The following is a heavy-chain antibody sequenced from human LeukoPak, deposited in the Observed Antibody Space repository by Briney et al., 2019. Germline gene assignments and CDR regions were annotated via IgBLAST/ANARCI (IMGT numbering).Heavy chain of an antibody. Sequence: PGGSLRLSCAASGFTFSSYAMSWVRQAPGKGLEWVSAISGSGGSTYYADSVKGRFTISRDNSKNTLYLQMNSLRAEDTAVYYCARDPKYCSGGSCYEYYFDYWGQGTLVTVSS. CDR3: ARDPKYCSGGSCYEYYFDY. CDR2: ISGSGGST. CDR1: GFTFSSYA. J-gene: IGHJ4*02. V-gene: IGHV3-23*01. D-gene: IGHD2-15*01.